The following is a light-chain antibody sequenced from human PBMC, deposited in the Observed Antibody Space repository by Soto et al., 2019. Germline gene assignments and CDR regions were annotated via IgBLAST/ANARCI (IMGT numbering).Light chain of an antibody. CDR2: DAS. CDR1: QSVSSSD. J-gene: IGKJ4*01. Sequence: IVLTQSPGTLSFPPGERATLSCRARQSVSSSDLAWYQQKPGQAPRLLIYDASNRATGIPARFSGSGSGTDFTLTISRLEPEDFAVYYCQQFSSYPLTFGGGTKVDIK. V-gene: IGKV3-20*01. CDR3: QQFSSYPLT.